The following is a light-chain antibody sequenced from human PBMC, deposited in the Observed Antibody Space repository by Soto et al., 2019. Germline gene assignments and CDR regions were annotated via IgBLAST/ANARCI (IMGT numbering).Light chain of an antibody. Sequence: QSALTQPASVSGSPGQSITISCTGTSSDVGGYNYVSWYQQHPGKAPKLMIYEVSSRPSGVSNRFSGSKSGNTASLTISGLQAEDEADYYCSSYRSSSTPVVFGGGTQLTVL. J-gene: IGLJ2*01. CDR2: EVS. CDR1: SSDVGGYNY. CDR3: SSYRSSSTPVV. V-gene: IGLV2-14*01.